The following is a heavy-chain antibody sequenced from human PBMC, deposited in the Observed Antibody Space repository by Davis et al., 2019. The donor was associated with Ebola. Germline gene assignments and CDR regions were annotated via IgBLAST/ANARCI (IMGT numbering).Heavy chain of an antibody. CDR3: AREILVPAAMFYYYYGMDV. V-gene: IGHV4-59*12. Sequence: SETLSLTCTVSGGSISSYYWSWIRQPPGKGLEWIGYIYYSGSTNYNPSLKSRVTISVDTSKNQFSLKLSSVTAADTAVYYCAREILVPAAMFYYYYGMDVWGQGTTVTVSS. CDR2: IYYSGST. CDR1: GGSISSYY. J-gene: IGHJ6*02. D-gene: IGHD2-2*01.